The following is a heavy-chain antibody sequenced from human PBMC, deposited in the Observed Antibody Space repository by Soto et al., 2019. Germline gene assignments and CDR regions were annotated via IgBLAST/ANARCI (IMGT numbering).Heavy chain of an antibody. CDR2: INHSGST. CDR3: ARATRVTGYYY. CDR1: GGSFSGYY. Sequence: QVQLQQWGAGLLKPSKTLSLTCAVYGGSFSGYYWSWIRQPPGKGLEWIGEINHSGSTNYNPSLKSRVTISVDTSKNQFSLKLSSVTAADTAVYYCARATRVTGYYYWGQGTLVTVSS. V-gene: IGHV4-34*01. J-gene: IGHJ4*02. D-gene: IGHD3-9*01.